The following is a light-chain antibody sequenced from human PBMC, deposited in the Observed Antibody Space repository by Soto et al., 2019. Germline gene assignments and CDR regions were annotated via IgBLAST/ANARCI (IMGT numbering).Light chain of an antibody. CDR2: DVS. CDR1: SSDVGSYNY. V-gene: IGLV2-14*01. CDR3: SSYTTSSTPVV. Sequence: QSALTQPASVSGSPGQSITISCTGTSSDVGSYNYVSWYQQYPGKAPKLMIYDVSNRPSGVSYRFSGSKSGNTASLTISGLQAEDEADYYCSSYTTSSTPVVCGGGTKLTVL. J-gene: IGLJ2*01.